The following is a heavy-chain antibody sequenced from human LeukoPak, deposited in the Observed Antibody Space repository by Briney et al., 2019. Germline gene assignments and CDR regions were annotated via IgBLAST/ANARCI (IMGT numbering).Heavy chain of an antibody. Sequence: GGSLRLSCAASGFTFSDYSMNWVRQAPGEGLEWVSIISSSSAYIYYADSLKGRFTISRDNAKNSLYLQMSSLRAEDTAVYYCAPRALVVVPAALDWGQGTLVTVSS. J-gene: IGHJ4*02. V-gene: IGHV3-21*01. D-gene: IGHD2-2*01. CDR1: GFTFSDYS. CDR3: APRALVVVPAALD. CDR2: ISSSSAYI.